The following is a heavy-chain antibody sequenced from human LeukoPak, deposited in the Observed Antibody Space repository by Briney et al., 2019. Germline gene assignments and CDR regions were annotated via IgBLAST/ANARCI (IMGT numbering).Heavy chain of an antibody. CDR2: IYYSGST. V-gene: IGHV4-59*01. CDR3: ARVGYSSGWFAHWYFDL. Sequence: PSETLSLTCTVSGGSISSYYWSWIRQPPGKGLEWIGYIYYSGSTNYNPSLKSRVTISVDTSKNRFSLKLSSVTAADTAVYYCARVGYSSGWFAHWYFDLWGRGTLVTVSS. CDR1: GGSISSYY. J-gene: IGHJ2*01. D-gene: IGHD6-19*01.